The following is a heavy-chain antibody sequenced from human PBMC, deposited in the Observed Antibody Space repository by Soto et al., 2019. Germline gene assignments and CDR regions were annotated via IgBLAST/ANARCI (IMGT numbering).Heavy chain of an antibody. CDR2: IYYSGST. V-gene: IGHV4-59*01. Sequence: NPSETLSLTCTVSGGSISSYYWSWIRQPPGKGLEWIGYIYYSGSTNYNPSLKSRVTISVDTSKNQFSLKLSSVTAADTAVYYCARGNTMVRGVKWGWFDPWGQGTLVTVSS. CDR1: GGSISSYY. CDR3: ARGNTMVRGVKWGWFDP. J-gene: IGHJ5*02. D-gene: IGHD3-10*01.